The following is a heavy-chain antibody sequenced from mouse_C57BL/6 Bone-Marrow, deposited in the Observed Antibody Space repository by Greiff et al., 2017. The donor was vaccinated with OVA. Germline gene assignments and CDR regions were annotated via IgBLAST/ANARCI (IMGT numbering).Heavy chain of an antibody. D-gene: IGHD2-4*01. CDR3: ARESPYYDPYYYAMDY. J-gene: IGHJ4*01. CDR1: GYTFTSYW. V-gene: IGHV1-5*01. Sequence: EVQLQQSGTVLARPGASVKMSCKTSGYTFTSYWMHWVKQRPGQGLEWIGAIYPGNSDTSYNQKFKGKAKLTAVTSASTAYMQLSSLTYEDSAVYYCARESPYYDPYYYAMDYWGQGTSVTVSS. CDR2: IYPGNSDT.